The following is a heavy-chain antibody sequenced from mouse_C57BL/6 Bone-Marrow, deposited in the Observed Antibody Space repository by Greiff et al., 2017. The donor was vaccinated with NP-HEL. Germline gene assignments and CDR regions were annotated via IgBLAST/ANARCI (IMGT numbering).Heavy chain of an antibody. CDR1: GYTFTSYW. Sequence: VQLQQPGAELVKPGASVKMSCKASGYTFTSYWITWVKQRPGQGLEWIGDIYPGSGSTNYNEKFKSKATLTVDTSSSTAYMQLSSLTSEDSAVYYCARNYYDYYYAMDYWGQGTSDTVSS. J-gene: IGHJ4*01. CDR3: ARNYYDYYYAMDY. V-gene: IGHV1-55*01. CDR2: IYPGSGST. D-gene: IGHD2-4*01.